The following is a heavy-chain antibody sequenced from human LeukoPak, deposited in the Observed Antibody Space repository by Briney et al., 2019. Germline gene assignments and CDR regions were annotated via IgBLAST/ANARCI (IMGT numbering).Heavy chain of an antibody. CDR2: FSESSGSA. Sequence: QPGGSLRLSCAASGFTLSSHAMSWVRPAPGKGLEWISTFSESSGSAHYADSVKGRFTISRDISKNTLYLQMNSLRAEDTAVYYCARDPSRSWWGYFDYWGQGALVTVSS. D-gene: IGHD6-13*01. CDR3: ARDPSRSWWGYFDY. CDR1: GFTLSSHA. J-gene: IGHJ4*02. V-gene: IGHV3-23*01.